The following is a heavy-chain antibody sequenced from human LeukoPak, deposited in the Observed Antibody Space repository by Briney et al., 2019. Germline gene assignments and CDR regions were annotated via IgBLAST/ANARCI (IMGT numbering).Heavy chain of an antibody. V-gene: IGHV3-30*18. CDR3: AKLIVVVPAPVDY. D-gene: IGHD2-2*01. CDR2: ISYDGSNK. J-gene: IGHJ4*02. CDR1: GFTFSSYG. Sequence: GGSLRLSCAASGFTFSSYGMHWVRQAPGKGLEWVAVISYDGSNKYYADSVKGRFTISRDNSKNTLYLQMNSLRAEDTAVYYCAKLIVVVPAPVDYWGQGTLVTVSS.